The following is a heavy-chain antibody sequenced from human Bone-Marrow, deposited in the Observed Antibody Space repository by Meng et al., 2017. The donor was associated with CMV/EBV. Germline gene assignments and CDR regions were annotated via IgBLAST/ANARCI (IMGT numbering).Heavy chain of an antibody. CDR3: ARENYVGTSPPGY. CDR2: INPDSGDT. Sequence: ASVKVSCKDSAYRFTGYYLHWVRQAPGQGLEWMGWINPDSGDTNYAQKLQGRVTMTTDTSTSTAYMELRSLRSDDTAVYYCARENYVGTSPPGYWGQGTLVTVSS. V-gene: IGHV1-2*02. D-gene: IGHD4-23*01. CDR1: AYRFTGYY. J-gene: IGHJ4*02.